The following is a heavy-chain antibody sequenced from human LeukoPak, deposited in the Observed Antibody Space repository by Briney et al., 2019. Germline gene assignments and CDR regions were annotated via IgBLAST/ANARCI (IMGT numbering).Heavy chain of an antibody. Sequence: ASVKVSCKASGYTFTGYYMHWVRQAPGQGLEWMGWINPNSGGTNYAQKFQGRVTMTRDTSISTAYMELGRLRSDDTAVYYCARDKGVLWFGELYYWGQGTLVTVSS. D-gene: IGHD3-10*01. CDR2: INPNSGGT. CDR1: GYTFTGYY. CDR3: ARDKGVLWFGELYY. V-gene: IGHV1-2*02. J-gene: IGHJ4*02.